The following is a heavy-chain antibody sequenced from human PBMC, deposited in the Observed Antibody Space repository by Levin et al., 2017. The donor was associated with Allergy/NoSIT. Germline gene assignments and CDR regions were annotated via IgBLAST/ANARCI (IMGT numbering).Heavy chain of an antibody. V-gene: IGHV3-49*04. CDR2: IRSKAYGGTT. CDR3: TRDVDYGDYVIWFDP. Sequence: LSLTCVASGITFSSYWMSWVRQAPGKGLEWVGFIRSKAYGGTTEYAASVKGRFTISRDDSKSIAYLQMNSLKTEDTAVYYCTRDVDYGDYVIWFDPWGQGTLVTVSS. CDR1: GITFSSYW. J-gene: IGHJ5*02. D-gene: IGHD4-17*01.